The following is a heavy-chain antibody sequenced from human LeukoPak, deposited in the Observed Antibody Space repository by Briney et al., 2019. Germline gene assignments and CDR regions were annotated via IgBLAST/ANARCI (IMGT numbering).Heavy chain of an antibody. V-gene: IGHV4-39*07. CDR3: ARAAKGYYYDSSGRGWFDP. CDR1: GGSISSSSYY. J-gene: IGHJ5*02. Sequence: KTSETLSLTCTVSGGSISSSSYYWGWIRQPPGKGLEWIGSIYYSGSTYYNSSLKSRVTISVDTSRNQFSLKLSSVTAADTAVYYCARAAKGYYYDSSGRGWFDPWGQGTLVTVSS. D-gene: IGHD3-22*01. CDR2: IYYSGST.